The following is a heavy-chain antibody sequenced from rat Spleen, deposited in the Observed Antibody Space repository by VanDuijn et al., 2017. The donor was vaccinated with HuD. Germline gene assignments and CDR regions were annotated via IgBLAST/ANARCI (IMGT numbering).Heavy chain of an antibody. D-gene: IGHD1-11*01. CDR1: GFSLISYG. CDR2: IWGDGST. J-gene: IGHJ3*01. Sequence: QVQLKESGPGLVQPSQTLSLSCTVSGFSLISYGVNWVRQSPGQGLEWMGGIWGDGSTKYNSALKSRLSISRDTSKSQVFLKMNSLQTEDTATCFCTRTYGGYTGHWFAYWGQGTLVTVSS. V-gene: IGHV2-13*01. CDR3: TRTYGGYTGHWFAY.